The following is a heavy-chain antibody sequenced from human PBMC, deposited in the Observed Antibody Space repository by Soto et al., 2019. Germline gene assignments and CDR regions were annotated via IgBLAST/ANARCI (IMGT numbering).Heavy chain of an antibody. CDR3: ARYGGGLLAHLSV. CDR2: IYYSGNT. CDR1: GYSISSSNW. V-gene: IGHV4-28*01. J-gene: IGHJ6*02. Sequence: SETLSLTCAVSGYSISSSNWWGWIRQPPGKGLEWIGFIYYSGNTHYNPSLKSRVTMSVDTSKNQFSLKLSSVTAVDTAVYYCARYGGGLLAHLSVSAQRTTVPVSS. D-gene: IGHD3-16*01.